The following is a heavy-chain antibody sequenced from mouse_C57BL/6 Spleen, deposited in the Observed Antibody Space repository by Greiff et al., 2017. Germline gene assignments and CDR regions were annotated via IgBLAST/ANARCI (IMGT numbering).Heavy chain of an antibody. CDR3: ARPNYYGKRYYAMDY. D-gene: IGHD1-1*01. Sequence: EVQVVESGGGLVKPGGSLKLSCAASGFTFSDYGMHWVRQAPEKGLEWVAYISSGSSTIYYADTVKGRFTISRDNAKNTLFLQMTSLRSEDTAMYYCARPNYYGKRYYAMDYWGQGTSVTVSS. CDR2: ISSGSSTI. CDR1: GFTFSDYG. J-gene: IGHJ4*01. V-gene: IGHV5-17*01.